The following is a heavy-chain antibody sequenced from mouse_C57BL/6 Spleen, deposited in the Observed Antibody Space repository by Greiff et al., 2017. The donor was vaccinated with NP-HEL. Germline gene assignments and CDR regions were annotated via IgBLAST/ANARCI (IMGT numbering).Heavy chain of an antibody. J-gene: IGHJ2*01. V-gene: IGHV1-18*01. CDR1: GYTFTDYN. CDR2: INPNNGGT. Sequence: EVKLVESGPELVKPGASVKIPCKASGYTFTDYNMDWVKQSHGKSLEWIGDINPNNGGTIYNQKFKGKATLTVDKSSSTAYMELRSLTSEDTAVYYCARKGYYFDYWGQGTTLTVSS. CDR3: ARKGYYFDY.